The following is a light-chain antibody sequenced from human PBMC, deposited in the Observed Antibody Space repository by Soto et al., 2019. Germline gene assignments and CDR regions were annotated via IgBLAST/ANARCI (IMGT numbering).Light chain of an antibody. Sequence: VLTQSSAPLSLFPGEGATLSCRFSQSISSSYLSWYQQSPGQAPRLLIYGASTRATGIPARFSGSGRGSGTDFTLTISSLQPEDVAVYYCQQDYNLPITLGQGTRLEIK. CDR3: QQDYNLPIT. V-gene: IGKV3D-7*01. CDR2: GAS. CDR1: QSISSSY. J-gene: IGKJ5*01.